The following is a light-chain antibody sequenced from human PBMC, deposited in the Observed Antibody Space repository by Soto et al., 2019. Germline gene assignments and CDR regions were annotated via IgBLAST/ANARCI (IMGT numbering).Light chain of an antibody. CDR1: QGISSA. Sequence: AIQLTQSPSSLSASVGDRVTITCRASQGISSALAWYQQKPGKAPKLLIYDASNLESGVPSRFSGSGSGTDFTLTISSLQPEDFATYYCQHFNSYLITFGQGTRLEIK. J-gene: IGKJ5*01. CDR3: QHFNSYLIT. CDR2: DAS. V-gene: IGKV1-13*02.